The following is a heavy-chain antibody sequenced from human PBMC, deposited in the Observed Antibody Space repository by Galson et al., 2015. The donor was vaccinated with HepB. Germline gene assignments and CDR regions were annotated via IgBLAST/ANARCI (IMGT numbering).Heavy chain of an antibody. CDR1: GFTFSSYA. Sequence: SLRLSCAASGFTFSSYAMSWVRQAPGKGLEWVSAISGSGGSTYYADSVKGRFTISRDNSKNTLYLQMNSLRAEDTAVYYCARGLQGTGRIAAARSAEYFQHWGQGTLVTVSS. D-gene: IGHD6-13*01. CDR3: ARGLQGTGRIAAARSAEYFQH. V-gene: IGHV3-23*01. CDR2: ISGSGGST. J-gene: IGHJ1*01.